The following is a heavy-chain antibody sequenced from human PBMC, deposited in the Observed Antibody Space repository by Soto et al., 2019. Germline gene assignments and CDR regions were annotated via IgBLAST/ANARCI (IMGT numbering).Heavy chain of an antibody. CDR1: GFTFSSYA. V-gene: IGHV3-23*01. D-gene: IGHD6-13*01. CDR3: AKDGRYSSSWYYYYGMDV. Sequence: EVQLLESGGGLVQPGGSLRLSCAASGFTFSSYAMSWVRQAPGKGLEWVSAISGSGGSTYYADSVKGRFTISRDNSKNTLYLQMSSLRAEDTAVYYCAKDGRYSSSWYYYYGMDVWGQGTTVTVSS. CDR2: ISGSGGST. J-gene: IGHJ6*02.